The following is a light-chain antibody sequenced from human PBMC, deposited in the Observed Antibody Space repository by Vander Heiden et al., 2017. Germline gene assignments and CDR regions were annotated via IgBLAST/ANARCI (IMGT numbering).Light chain of an antibody. CDR2: EVS. V-gene: IGLV2-23*02. J-gene: IGLJ2*01. CDR1: SSDVGTYNV. Sequence: QSALTQPASVSGSPGQSITISCTGTSSDVGTYNVVSWYQQHPGKAPRLMIYEVSERPSGVSNRFSGSKSGNTASLTISGLQAEDEADYYCCSYAGSSIYVVFGAGTRLTVL. CDR3: CSYAGSSIYVV.